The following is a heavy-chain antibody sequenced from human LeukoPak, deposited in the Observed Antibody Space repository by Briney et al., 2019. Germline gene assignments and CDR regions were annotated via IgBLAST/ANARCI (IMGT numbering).Heavy chain of an antibody. CDR3: ATDSSGYYEAFDL. J-gene: IGHJ3*01. D-gene: IGHD3-22*01. CDR2: TRNKANSYTT. V-gene: IGHV3-72*01. CDR1: GFTFSEHS. Sequence: GGSLRLSCAASGFTFSEHSMDWVRQAPGKGLEWVGRTRNKANSYTTEYAASVKGRFTISRDDSKNSLYLQMNSLKTEDTAVYYCATDSSGYYEAFDLWGQGTVVTVSS.